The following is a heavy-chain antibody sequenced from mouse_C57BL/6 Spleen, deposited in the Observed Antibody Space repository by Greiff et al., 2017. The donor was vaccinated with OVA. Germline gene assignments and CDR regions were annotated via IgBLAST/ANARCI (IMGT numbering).Heavy chain of an antibody. CDR2: IYPGNGDT. D-gene: IGHD1-1*01. Sequence: QVQLQQSGAELVRPGASVKMSCKASGYTFTSYNMHWVKQTPRQGLEWIGAIYPGNGDTSYNQKFKGKATLTVDKSSSTAYMQLSSLTSEDSAVYYCARTSLGLRSYYFDYWGQGTTLTVSS. J-gene: IGHJ2*01. V-gene: IGHV1-12*01. CDR1: GYTFTSYN. CDR3: ARTSLGLRSYYFDY.